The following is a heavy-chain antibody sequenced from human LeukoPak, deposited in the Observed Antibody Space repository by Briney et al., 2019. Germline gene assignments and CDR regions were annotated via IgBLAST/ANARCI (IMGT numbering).Heavy chain of an antibody. CDR2: IYYSGST. CDR1: GGSISSSSYY. CDR3: ARLSSGSYVY. Sequence: SETLSLTCTVSGGSISSSSYYWGWIRQPPGKGLEWIGSIYYSGSTYYNPSLKSRVTISVDTSKNQFSLKLSSVTAADTAVYYCARLSSGSYVYWGRGTLVTVSS. V-gene: IGHV4-39*01. D-gene: IGHD3-10*01. J-gene: IGHJ4*02.